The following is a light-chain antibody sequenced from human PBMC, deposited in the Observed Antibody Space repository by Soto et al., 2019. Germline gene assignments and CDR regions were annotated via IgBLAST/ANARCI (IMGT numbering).Light chain of an antibody. CDR3: QHYNSYLYT. V-gene: IGKV1-5*03. CDR1: QSISSW. CDR2: KAS. J-gene: IGKJ2*01. Sequence: DIQMTQSPSTLSASVGDRVTITCRASQSISSWLAWYQQKPGKAPKLLIYKASSLESGVPSRFSGSGSGTEFTLTISSLQPADFATYYCQHYNSYLYTFGQGTKLEIK.